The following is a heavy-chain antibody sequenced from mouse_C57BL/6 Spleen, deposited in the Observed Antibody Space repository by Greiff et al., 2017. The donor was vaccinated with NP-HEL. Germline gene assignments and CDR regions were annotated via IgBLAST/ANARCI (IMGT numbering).Heavy chain of an antibody. CDR2: IYPRSGNT. V-gene: IGHV1-81*01. D-gene: IGHD1-1*01. CDR3: ARNYGSNLYAMDY. Sequence: QVQLQQSGAELARPGASVKLSCKASGYTFTSYGISWVKQSTGQGLEWIGEIYPRSGNTYYNDKFKGKATLTADKSSSTAYMELRSLTSEDSAVYFCARNYGSNLYAMDYWGQGTSVTVSS. J-gene: IGHJ4*01. CDR1: GYTFTSYG.